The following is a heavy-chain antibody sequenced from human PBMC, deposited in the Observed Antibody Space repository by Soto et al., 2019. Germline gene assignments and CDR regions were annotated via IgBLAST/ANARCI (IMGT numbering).Heavy chain of an antibody. J-gene: IGHJ4*02. V-gene: IGHV4-59*01. CDR1: GASINSYS. D-gene: IGHD5-18*01. CDR3: ASVRGYSYGLGGLDY. Sequence: XETLSLTCAVSGASINSYSWSWVRLPPGKGLEWIGYIYYTGSTNYNPSLKSRVTISVDTSKNQFSLKLSSVTAADTAVYYCASVRGYSYGLGGLDYWGQGTLVTVSS. CDR2: IYYTGST.